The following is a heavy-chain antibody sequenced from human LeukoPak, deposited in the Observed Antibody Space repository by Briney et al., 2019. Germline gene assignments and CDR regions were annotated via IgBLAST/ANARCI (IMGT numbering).Heavy chain of an antibody. J-gene: IGHJ3*02. CDR1: GYTFTSYY. V-gene: IGHV1-46*01. Sequence: ASVKVSCKASGYTFTSYYMHWVRQAPGQGLEWMGIINPSGGSTSYAQKFQGRVTMTRDMSTSTVYMELSSLRSEDTAVYYCARAQSKAIFGVVRDAFDIWGQGTMVTVSS. CDR2: INPSGGST. CDR3: ARAQSKAIFGVVRDAFDI. D-gene: IGHD3-3*01.